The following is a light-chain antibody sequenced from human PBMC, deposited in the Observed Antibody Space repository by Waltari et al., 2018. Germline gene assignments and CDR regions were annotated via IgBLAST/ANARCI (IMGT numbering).Light chain of an antibody. Sequence: QSALTQPAPVPGPPGQSLTTPSTGTSIHAGTYKRDSWYQQHPGKAPKLMIYAVSKRPSGVSDRFSGSKSGDMASLTISGLQPEDEAEYFCSSYAGSSKGVFGGGTKVTVL. CDR2: AVS. J-gene: IGLJ2*01. CDR3: SSYAGSSKGV. CDR1: SIHAGTYKR. V-gene: IGLV2-23*02.